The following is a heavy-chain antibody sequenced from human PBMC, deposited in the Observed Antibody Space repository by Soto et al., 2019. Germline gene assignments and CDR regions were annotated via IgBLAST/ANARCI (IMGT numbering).Heavy chain of an antibody. D-gene: IGHD2-21*01. Sequence: VQLLESGGGLVQPGGSLRLSCAASGFTFSSHSMSWVRQAPGKGLAWVSSVTGAGGGTYYADSVKGRFTISRDNSKNTLYLQMNSLRVEDTAIYYCASRAYGRGPHYWGQGTLVTVSS. V-gene: IGHV3-23*01. CDR2: VTGAGGGT. CDR3: ASRAYGRGPHY. J-gene: IGHJ4*02. CDR1: GFTFSSHS.